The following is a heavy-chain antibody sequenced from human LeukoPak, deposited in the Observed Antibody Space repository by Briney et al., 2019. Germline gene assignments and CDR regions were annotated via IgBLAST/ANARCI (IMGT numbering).Heavy chain of an antibody. CDR1: GYTFTSYD. CDR3: ARGQNLWFGELLALM. CDR2: MNPNSGNT. Sequence: ASVKVSCKASGYTFTSYDINWVRRATGQGLEWMGWMNPNSGNTGYAQKFQGRVTMTRNTSISTAYMELSSLRSEDTAVYYCARGQNLWFGELLALMWGQGTLVTVSS. V-gene: IGHV1-8*01. J-gene: IGHJ4*02. D-gene: IGHD3-10*01.